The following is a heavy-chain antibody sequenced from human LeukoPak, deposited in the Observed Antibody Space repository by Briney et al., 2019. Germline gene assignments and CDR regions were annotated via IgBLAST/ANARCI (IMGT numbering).Heavy chain of an antibody. V-gene: IGHV3-23*01. CDR2: ISGSGGGT. CDR1: GFTFSSYA. Sequence: GGSLRLSCAASGFTFSSYAMSWVRQAPGKGLEWVSGISGSGGGTYYADSVKGRFTISRDDSKNTLYFQMNSLRAEDTAIYYCAKTGGSSGWYGYFDYWGQGTLVTVSS. D-gene: IGHD6-13*01. CDR3: AKTGGSSGWYGYFDY. J-gene: IGHJ4*02.